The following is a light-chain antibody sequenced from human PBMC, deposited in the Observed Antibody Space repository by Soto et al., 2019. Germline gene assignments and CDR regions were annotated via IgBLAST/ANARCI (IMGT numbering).Light chain of an antibody. Sequence: QSVLTQPPSVSGAPGQRVTISCSGSSSNIGRNYVSWYRQLPGTAPKLLIYDNNKRPSGIPDRFSGPKSGTSATLGITGLQTGDEADYFCATWDSSLSSAVFGGGTQLTVL. V-gene: IGLV1-51*01. J-gene: IGLJ7*01. CDR3: ATWDSSLSSAV. CDR2: DNN. CDR1: SSNIGRNY.